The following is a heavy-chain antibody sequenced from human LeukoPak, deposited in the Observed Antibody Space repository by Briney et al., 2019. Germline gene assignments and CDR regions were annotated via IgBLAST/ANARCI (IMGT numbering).Heavy chain of an antibody. Sequence: KPSETLSLTCAVSGGPISSGTYYWSWIRQPPGKGLEWIGSIYYTGITYYNPSLKSRVTISEDTSRNQFSLKLSSVTAADTAVYYCARGPIQLWGLWGRGTLVTVSS. CDR1: GGPISSGTYY. CDR2: IYYTGIT. V-gene: IGHV4-39*01. D-gene: IGHD5-18*01. CDR3: ARGPIQLWGL. J-gene: IGHJ2*01.